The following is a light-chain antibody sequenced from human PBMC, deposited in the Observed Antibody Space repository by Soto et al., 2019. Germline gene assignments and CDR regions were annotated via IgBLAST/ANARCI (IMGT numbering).Light chain of an antibody. V-gene: IGKV3-11*01. J-gene: IGKJ5*01. Sequence: EIVLTQSPATLSLSPGERATLSYRASQSVSSYLAWYQQKPGQAPRLLIYDASNRATGIPARFSGSGSGTDFTLTISSLEPEDFAIYYCQHRSNWPTFGQGTRLEIK. CDR3: QHRSNWPT. CDR2: DAS. CDR1: QSVSSY.